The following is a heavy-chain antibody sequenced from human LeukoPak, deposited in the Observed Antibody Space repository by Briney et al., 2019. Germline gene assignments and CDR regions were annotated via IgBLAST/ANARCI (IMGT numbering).Heavy chain of an antibody. CDR3: ARHGNWAFDF. Sequence: PGGSLRLSCAASGFTFSTYDMHWVRQAPGKGLEWVATINEVGSDKQYMDSVKGRLSISRDNPKNSLYLQMNSPRAEDTAVYFCARHGNWAFDFWGQGTMVTVSS. CDR2: INEVGSDK. D-gene: IGHD1-1*01. CDR1: GFTFSTYD. J-gene: IGHJ3*01. V-gene: IGHV3-7*04.